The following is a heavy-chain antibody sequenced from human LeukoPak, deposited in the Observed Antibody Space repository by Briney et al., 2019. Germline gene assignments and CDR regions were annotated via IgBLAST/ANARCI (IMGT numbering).Heavy chain of an antibody. Sequence: SETLSLTCTVSGGSISSYYWTWIRQPPGKGLEWIGYMYDNGSTNYNSSLKSRVTISGDTSKNQFSLKLSSVTAADMAVYYCARSIVPRNYYDSSGYSPGGYGMDVWGQGTTVTVSS. J-gene: IGHJ6*02. CDR1: GGSISSYY. CDR3: ARSIVPRNYYDSSGYSPGGYGMDV. D-gene: IGHD3-22*01. V-gene: IGHV4-59*01. CDR2: MYDNGST.